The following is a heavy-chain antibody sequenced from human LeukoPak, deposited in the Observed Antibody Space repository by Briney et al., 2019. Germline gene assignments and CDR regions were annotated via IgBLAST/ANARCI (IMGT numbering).Heavy chain of an antibody. D-gene: IGHD3-9*01. J-gene: IGHJ4*02. CDR1: GFAFNIYS. V-gene: IGHV3-48*01. CDR2: MTGNSKTI. CDR3: ARSRDWYADY. Sequence: PGGSPRLSCAASGFAFNIYSMNWVRQAPGKGLEWISYMTGNSKTINYADSVKGRFTISRDNAENSLFLQMNSLRAEDTAIYYCARSRDWYADYWGQGSLVTVSS.